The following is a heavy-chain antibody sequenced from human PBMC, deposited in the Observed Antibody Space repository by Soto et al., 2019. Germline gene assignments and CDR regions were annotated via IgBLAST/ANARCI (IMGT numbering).Heavy chain of an antibody. CDR1: GFTFSNYW. CDR3: ARGLPGYYGKDV. D-gene: IGHD4-17*01. CDR2: IKGDGSRI. J-gene: IGHJ6*01. V-gene: IGHV3-74*01. Sequence: EVQLVESGGGLVQPGGSLRLSFAASGFTFSNYWIHWVRQAPGKGLVWVSRIKGDGSRIDYADSVKGRFTISRDNAKNKVYVQMNSLGDEDAAVYYCARGLPGYYGKDVWGQGTTVTVSS.